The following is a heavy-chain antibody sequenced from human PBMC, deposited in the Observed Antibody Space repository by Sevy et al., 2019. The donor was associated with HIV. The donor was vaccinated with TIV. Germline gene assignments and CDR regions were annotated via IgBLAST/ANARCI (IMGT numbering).Heavy chain of an antibody. CDR2: IKSITDGGTT. Sequence: GGSLRLSCAASGFTFSNAWMSWVRQAPGKGLEWVGRIKSITDGGTTDYAAPVKGRFTISRDDSKTTLYLQMNSLKTGDRAVYSCTTRRDDGDYAGGMDVWGQGTTVTVSS. V-gene: IGHV3-15*01. CDR1: GFTFSNAW. D-gene: IGHD4-17*01. CDR3: TTRRDDGDYAGGMDV. J-gene: IGHJ6*02.